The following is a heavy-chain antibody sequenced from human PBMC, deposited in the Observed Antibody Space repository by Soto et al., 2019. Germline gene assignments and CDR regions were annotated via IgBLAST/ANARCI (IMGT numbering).Heavy chain of an antibody. CDR3: ARSRGAPIYDFWSGPDNWFDP. V-gene: IGHV1-8*01. Sequence: ASVKVSCKASGYTFTSYDINWVRQATGQGLEWMGWMNPNSGNTGYAQKFQGRVTMTRNTSISTAYMELSSLRSEDTAVYYRARSRGAPIYDFWSGPDNWFDPWGQGTLVTVSS. CDR2: MNPNSGNT. J-gene: IGHJ5*02. CDR1: GYTFTSYD. D-gene: IGHD3-3*01.